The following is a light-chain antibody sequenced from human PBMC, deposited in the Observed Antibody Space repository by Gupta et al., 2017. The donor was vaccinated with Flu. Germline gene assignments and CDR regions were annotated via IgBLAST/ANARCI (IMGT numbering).Light chain of an antibody. CDR1: QSIPNS. CDR3: QQSYNTPWT. Sequence: PSSLSASVGETVTITCRASQSIPNSLNWYQQKPGKVPEVLVYTTSTLQSGVPSRFSGSGSGTDFTLTISSLQPEEFATYYCQQSYNTPWTFGQGTKVEI. J-gene: IGKJ1*01. CDR2: TTS. V-gene: IGKV1-39*01.